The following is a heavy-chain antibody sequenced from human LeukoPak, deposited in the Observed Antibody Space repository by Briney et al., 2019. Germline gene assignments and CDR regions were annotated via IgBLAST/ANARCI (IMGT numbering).Heavy chain of an antibody. J-gene: IGHJ3*02. Sequence: GSLRLSCAGSGITLSNYWMSWIRQAPGKGLEWVGNIKQDGSEKYFVDSLRGRFTISRDNAKNSLFLQMNSLRAEDTAVYYCVRDQGAFDMWGQGTMVTVSS. CDR2: IKQDGSEK. CDR1: GITLSNYW. V-gene: IGHV3-7*05. CDR3: VRDQGAFDM.